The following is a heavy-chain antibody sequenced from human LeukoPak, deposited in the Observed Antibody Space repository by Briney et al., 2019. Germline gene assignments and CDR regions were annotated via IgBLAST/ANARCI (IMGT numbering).Heavy chain of an antibody. J-gene: IGHJ5*01. D-gene: IGHD3-22*01. CDR3: AKDDPLMLSIHYYDPPDWFDS. V-gene: IGHV3-30*18. CDR1: GXTFSSYG. CDR2: ISYDGSNK. Sequence: GGSLRLSCAASGXTFSSYGMHWVRQAPGKGLESVAVISYDGSNKYYADSLKGRFTISRDNSKNTLYLQMNSLRAEDTAVYYCAKDDPLMLSIHYYDPPDWFDSWGQGTLVTVSS.